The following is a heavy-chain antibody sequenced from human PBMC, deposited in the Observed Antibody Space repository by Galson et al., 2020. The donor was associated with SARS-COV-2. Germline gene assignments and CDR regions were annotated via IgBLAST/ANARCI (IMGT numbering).Heavy chain of an antibody. V-gene: IGHV3-30*03. J-gene: IGHJ5*02. CDR2: ISYDGGNK. Sequence: GSLRLSCAASGFSFSTYVMHWVRQAPGKGLEWVAAISYDGGNKYYADSVKGRFTISRDNSKRTLYLQMINLRAEDTSVYYCFYYDSGGTAWGRGTLVTVSS. CDR3: FYYDSGGTA. D-gene: IGHD3-22*01. CDR1: GFSFSTYV.